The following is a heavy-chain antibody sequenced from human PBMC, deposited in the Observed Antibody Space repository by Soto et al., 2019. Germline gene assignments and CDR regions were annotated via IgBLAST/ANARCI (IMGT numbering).Heavy chain of an antibody. CDR1: GFTFSSYS. Sequence: GGSLRLSCAASGFTFSSYSMNWVRQAPGKGLEWVSSISSSSSYIYYADSVKGRFTISRDNAKNSLYLQMNSLRAEDTAVYYCARGPHYYDSSGPRGIDWGQGTLVTVSS. D-gene: IGHD3-22*01. CDR2: ISSSSSYI. J-gene: IGHJ4*02. V-gene: IGHV3-21*01. CDR3: ARGPHYYDSSGPRGID.